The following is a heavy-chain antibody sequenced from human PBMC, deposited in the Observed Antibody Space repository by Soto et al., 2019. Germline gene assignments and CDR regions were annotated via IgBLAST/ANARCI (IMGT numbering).Heavy chain of an antibody. D-gene: IGHD5-12*01. Sequence: GGSLRLSCSASGFTFSSYAMHWVRQAPGKGLEYVSAISSNGGSTYYADSVKGRFTISRDNSKNTLYLQMSSLRAEDTAVYYCVKSAVIVATILGLGPSCPATLVTVSS. V-gene: IGHV3-64D*06. CDR2: ISSNGGST. CDR3: VKSAVIVATILGLGP. CDR1: GFTFSSYA. J-gene: IGHJ5*02.